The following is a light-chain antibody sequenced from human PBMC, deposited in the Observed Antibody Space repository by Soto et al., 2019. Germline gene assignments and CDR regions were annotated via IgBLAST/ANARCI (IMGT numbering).Light chain of an antibody. J-gene: IGKJ2*01. CDR3: HHYNNWPPYN. V-gene: IGKV3-15*01. CDR1: QSVSSD. Sequence: EIVLTQSPDTLSVSPGERVTLSCRASQSVSSDLAWYQQKPGQAPRLLIYGASTRATDIAARFSGSGSGTEFTLTISSLQSEDFAVYYCHHYNNWPPYNFGQGTKLEIK. CDR2: GAS.